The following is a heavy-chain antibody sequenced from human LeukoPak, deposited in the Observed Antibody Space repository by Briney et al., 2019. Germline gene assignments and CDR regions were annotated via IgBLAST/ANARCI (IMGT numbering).Heavy chain of an antibody. J-gene: IGHJ4*02. CDR2: ISYDGSTK. D-gene: IGHD5-24*01. CDR3: ARRSRDGWYFDY. CDR1: GFTFSSYG. V-gene: IGHV3-30*03. Sequence: PGGSLRLSCAASGFTFSSYGMHWVRQAPGKGLEWVALISYDGSTKYYADSVKGRFTISRDNSKNTLYLQMNSLRTEDTAVYYCARRSRDGWYFDYWGQGTLVTVSS.